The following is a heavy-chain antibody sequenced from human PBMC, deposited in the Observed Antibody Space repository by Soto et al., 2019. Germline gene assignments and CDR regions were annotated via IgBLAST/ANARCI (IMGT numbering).Heavy chain of an antibody. Sequence: QVQLQESGPGLVKPSQTLSLTCTVSGDSISNGAYYWTWIRQLPGKGLEWIGYSYYSGSTYYIPSLQSRVTIAVDTSQNQFSLKLTAVTAADTAVYYCARVRRTEGHLDYWYFDVWGHGTLVTVSS. V-gene: IGHV4-31*03. CDR1: GDSISNGAYY. CDR3: ARVRRTEGHLDYWYFDV. J-gene: IGHJ2*01. D-gene: IGHD1-1*01. CDR2: SYYSGST.